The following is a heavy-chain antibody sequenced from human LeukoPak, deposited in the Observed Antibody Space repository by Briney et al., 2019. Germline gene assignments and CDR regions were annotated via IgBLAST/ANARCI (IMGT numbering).Heavy chain of an antibody. CDR3: ARMGDSSGYYYWFDP. CDR2: IYYSGST. V-gene: IGHV4-59*01. CDR1: GSSISSYY. D-gene: IGHD3-22*01. J-gene: IGHJ5*02. Sequence: SETLSLTCTVSGSSISSYYWSWIRQPPGKGLEWIGYIYYSGSTNYNPSLKSRVTISVDTSKNQFSLKLSSVTAADTAVYYCARMGDSSGYYYWFDPWGQGTLVTVSS.